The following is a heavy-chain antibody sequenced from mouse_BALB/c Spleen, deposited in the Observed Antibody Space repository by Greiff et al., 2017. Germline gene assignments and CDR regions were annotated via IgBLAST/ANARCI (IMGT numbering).Heavy chain of an antibody. CDR2: INSNGGST. CDR1: GFTFSSYG. Sequence: EVQLVESGGGLVQPGGSLKLSCAASGFTFSSYGMSWVRQTPDKRLELVATINSNGGSTYYPDSVKGRFTISRDNAKNTLYLQMSSLKSEDTAMYYCARIYYGNYVDYWGQGTTLTVSS. V-gene: IGHV5-6-3*01. CDR3: ARIYYGNYVDY. J-gene: IGHJ2*01. D-gene: IGHD2-1*01.